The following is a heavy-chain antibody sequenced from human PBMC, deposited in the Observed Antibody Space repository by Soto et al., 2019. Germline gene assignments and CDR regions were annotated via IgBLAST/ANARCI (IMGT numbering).Heavy chain of an antibody. D-gene: IGHD5-18*01. CDR2: ISPYNGRT. CDR1: GYSFTSYG. J-gene: IGHJ6*02. V-gene: IGHV1-18*01. Sequence: QVHLVQSGSDVEKPGASVKVSCKASGYSFTSYGIGWVRQVPGQGPEWMGWISPYNGRTNYAQSVKGRVVMTSDISTNTVYLALRSLGSDDSAIYYCGRCRTDSYAMDVWGQGTTVTVSS. CDR3: GRCRTDSYAMDV.